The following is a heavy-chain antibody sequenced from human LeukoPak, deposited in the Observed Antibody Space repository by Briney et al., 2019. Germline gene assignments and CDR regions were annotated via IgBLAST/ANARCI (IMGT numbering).Heavy chain of an antibody. CDR3: AKHLDGYNYYDY. D-gene: IGHD5-24*01. CDR1: GYTFTSYY. J-gene: IGHJ4*02. CDR2: INPSGGST. V-gene: IGHV1-46*01. Sequence: ASVKVSCKVSGYTFTSYYMHWVRQAPGQGLEWMGIINPSGGSTSYAQKFQGRVTMTRDTSTSTVYMELSSLRSEDTAVYYCAKHLDGYNYYDYWGQGTLVTVSS.